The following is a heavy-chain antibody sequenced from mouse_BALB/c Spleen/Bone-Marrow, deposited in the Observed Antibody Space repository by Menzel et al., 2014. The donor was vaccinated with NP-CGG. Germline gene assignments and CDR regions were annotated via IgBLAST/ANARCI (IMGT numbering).Heavy chain of an antibody. Sequence: LQQSGSELVRPGASVKLSCKASGYTFTNYLIHWVKQRPGQGLEWIGNIYPGSGSTNYDEKFKSKATLTVDTSSSTAYMQLSSLTSEDSAVYYCTRTYGNYPAWFAYWGQGTLVTVSA. D-gene: IGHD2-1*01. V-gene: IGHV1S22*01. CDR1: GYTFTNYL. CDR3: TRTYGNYPAWFAY. J-gene: IGHJ3*01. CDR2: IYPGSGST.